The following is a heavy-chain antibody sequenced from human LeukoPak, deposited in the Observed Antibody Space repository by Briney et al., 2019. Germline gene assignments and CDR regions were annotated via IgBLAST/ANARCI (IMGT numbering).Heavy chain of an antibody. CDR1: GYTFTSYD. V-gene: IGHV1-8*01. D-gene: IGHD6-19*01. CDR2: MNPNSGNT. J-gene: IGHJ4*02. CDR3: ARPLYSAVAGTNIFDY. Sequence: ASVKVSCKASGYTFTSYDINWVRQATGQGLEWMGWMNPNSGNTGYAQKFQGRVTMTRNTSISTAYMELSSLRSEDTAVYYCARPLYSAVAGTNIFDYWGQGTLVTVSS.